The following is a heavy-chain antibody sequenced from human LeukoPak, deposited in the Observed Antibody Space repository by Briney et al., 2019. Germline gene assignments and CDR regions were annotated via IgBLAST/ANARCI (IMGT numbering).Heavy chain of an antibody. CDR2: ISGDGGST. Sequence: GGSLRLSCAASGFTFDDYAMHWVRQAPGKGLEWVSLISGDGGSTYYADSVKGRFTISRDNSKNTLYLQMNSLRAEDTAVYYCAKVGAKVLGYYMDVWGKGTTVTVSS. D-gene: IGHD3-16*01. CDR3: AKVGAKVLGYYMDV. J-gene: IGHJ6*03. CDR1: GFTFDDYA. V-gene: IGHV3-43*02.